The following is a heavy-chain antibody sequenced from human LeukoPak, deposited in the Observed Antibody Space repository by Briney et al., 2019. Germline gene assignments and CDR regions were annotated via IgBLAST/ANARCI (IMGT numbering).Heavy chain of an antibody. D-gene: IGHD3-22*01. J-gene: IGHJ4*02. Sequence: PGGSLRLSCAASGFTFSTYAMHWVRQAPGKGLEDVTAISSNGGSTYYANSVKGRFTISRDNSKNTLYLQMGSLRAEDMAAYYCARAYYYDSSGYYRGYYFDYWGQGTLVTVSS. CDR2: ISSNGGST. CDR1: GFTFSTYA. CDR3: ARAYYYDSSGYYRGYYFDY. V-gene: IGHV3-64*01.